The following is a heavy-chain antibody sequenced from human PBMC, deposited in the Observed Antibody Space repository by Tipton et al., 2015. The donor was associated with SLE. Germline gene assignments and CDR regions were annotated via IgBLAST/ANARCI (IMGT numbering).Heavy chain of an antibody. J-gene: IGHJ4*02. CDR1: GFSFNKYA. CDR3: AKDYHEQKWEPDHYFDS. Sequence: LSLTCYTSGFSFNKYAMHWIREAPGKGLEWVSFIRFDGGGQYYADSVKGRFTTSRDNPRNTLFLQLTNLRVEDTAVYYCAKDYHEQKWEPDHYFDSWGQGTLVTVSS. CDR2: IRFDGGGQ. D-gene: IGHD1-26*01. V-gene: IGHV3-30*02.